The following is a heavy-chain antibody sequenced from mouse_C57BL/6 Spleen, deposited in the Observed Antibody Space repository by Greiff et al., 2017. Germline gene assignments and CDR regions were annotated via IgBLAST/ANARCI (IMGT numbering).Heavy chain of an antibody. CDR1: GYSITSGYY. CDR2: ISYDGSN. D-gene: IGHD1-1*01. Sequence: EVQLQESGPGLVKPSQSLSLTCSVTGYSITSGYYWNWIRQFPGNKLEWMGYISYDGSNNYNPSLKNRISITRDTSKNQFFLKLNSVTTEDTATYYCARELLDYAMDYWGQGTSVTVSS. V-gene: IGHV3-6*01. CDR3: ARELLDYAMDY. J-gene: IGHJ4*01.